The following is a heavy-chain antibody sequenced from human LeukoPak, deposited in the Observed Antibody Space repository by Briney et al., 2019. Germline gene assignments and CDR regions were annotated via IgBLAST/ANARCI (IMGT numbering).Heavy chain of an antibody. CDR1: GGSFSGYY. Sequence: SETLSLTCAVYGGSFSGYYWSWIRQPPGKGLEWIGEINHSGSTNYNPSLKSRVTISVDTSKNQFSLKLSSVTAADTAVYYCARVPTRPDSSGYRREYWGQGTLVTVSS. J-gene: IGHJ4*02. V-gene: IGHV4-34*01. CDR2: INHSGST. D-gene: IGHD3-22*01. CDR3: ARVPTRPDSSGYRREY.